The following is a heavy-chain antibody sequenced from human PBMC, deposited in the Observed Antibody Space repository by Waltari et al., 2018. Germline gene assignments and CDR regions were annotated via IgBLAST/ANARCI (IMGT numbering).Heavy chain of an antibody. CDR3: ASLFIAAAGGGGWYFDL. CDR2: IYYSGRT. Sequence: QVQLQESGPGLVKPSQTLSLTCTVSGGSISSGGYYWSWIRQHPGKGLEWIGYIYYSGRTDYNPSLKSRVTISVDTAKNQCALKLSAVTAADTAVYYCASLFIAAAGGGGWYFDLWGRGTLVTVSS. J-gene: IGHJ2*01. D-gene: IGHD6-13*01. V-gene: IGHV4-31*03. CDR1: GGSISSGGYY.